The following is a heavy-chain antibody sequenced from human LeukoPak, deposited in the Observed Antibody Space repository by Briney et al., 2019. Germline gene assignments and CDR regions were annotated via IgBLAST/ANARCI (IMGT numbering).Heavy chain of an antibody. D-gene: IGHD3-10*01. Sequence: SETLSLTCTVSGGSISSYYWSWIRQPPGKGLEWIGYIYYSGSTNYNPSLKSRVTISVDTSKNQFSLKLSSVTAADTAVYYCARDLLLFGAGMDVWGQGTTVTVS. CDR3: ARDLLLFGAGMDV. J-gene: IGHJ6*02. CDR1: GGSISSYY. CDR2: IYYSGST. V-gene: IGHV4-59*01.